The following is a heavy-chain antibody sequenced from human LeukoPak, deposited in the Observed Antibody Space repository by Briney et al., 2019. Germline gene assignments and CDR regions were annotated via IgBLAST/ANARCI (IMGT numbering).Heavy chain of an antibody. CDR3: AKDFGVVANYYFDY. V-gene: IGHV3-30*18. D-gene: IGHD3-3*01. J-gene: IGHJ4*02. CDR1: GFTFSSYG. CDR2: ISYDGGNK. Sequence: PGGSLRLSCAASGFTFSSYGMHWVRQAPGKGLEWVAVISYDGGNKYYADSVKDRFTISRDNSKNTLYLQMNSLRAEDTAVYYCAKDFGVVANYYFDYWGQGTLVTVSS.